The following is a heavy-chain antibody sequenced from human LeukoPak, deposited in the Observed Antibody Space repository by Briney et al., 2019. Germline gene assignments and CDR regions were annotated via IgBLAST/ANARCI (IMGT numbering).Heavy chain of an antibody. CDR3: ARDPYGSGSYPDY. Sequence: ASVKVSCKASGYTFTSYGISWVRQAPGQGLEWMGWISAYNGNTNYAQKLQGRVTMTRDTSTSTVYMELSSLRSEDTAVYYCARDPYGSGSYPDYWGQGTLVTVSS. CDR2: ISAYNGNT. J-gene: IGHJ4*02. CDR1: GYTFTSYG. D-gene: IGHD3-10*01. V-gene: IGHV1-18*01.